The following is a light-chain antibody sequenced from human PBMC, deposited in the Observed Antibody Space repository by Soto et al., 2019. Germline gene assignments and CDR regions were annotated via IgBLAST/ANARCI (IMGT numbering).Light chain of an antibody. V-gene: IGKV2-30*02. J-gene: IGKJ3*01. CDR3: MQGSPWPYT. Sequence: DVVVTQSPLSLPVTLGQPASISCRSSQSLIHSDGNTYLPWFQQRPGQSPRRLIYHVSTRDSGVPDRISGSGSLIGCSLGISTVEPEDVGVFYCMQGSPWPYTLGPGTTVAIK. CDR2: HVS. CDR1: QSLIHSDGNTY.